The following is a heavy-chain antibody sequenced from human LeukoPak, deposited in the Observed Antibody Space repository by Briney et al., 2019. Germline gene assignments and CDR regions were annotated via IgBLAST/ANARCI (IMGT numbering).Heavy chain of an antibody. CDR2: ISAYNGNT. D-gene: IGHD2-2*01. Sequence: ASVKVSCKASGYTFTSYGISWVRQAPGQGLEWMGWISAYNGNTNYAQKLQGRVTMTTDTSTSTAYMELRSLRSDDTAVYYCASDNPHIVVVPAAIDYWGQGTLVTVSS. V-gene: IGHV1-18*01. J-gene: IGHJ4*02. CDR1: GYTFTSYG. CDR3: ASDNPHIVVVPAAIDY.